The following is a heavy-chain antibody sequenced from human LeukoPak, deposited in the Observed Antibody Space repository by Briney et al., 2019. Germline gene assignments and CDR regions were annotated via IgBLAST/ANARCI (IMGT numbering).Heavy chain of an antibody. CDR3: AKRGVSYGSSGNDY. CDR2: MSGSGGGT. D-gene: IGHD3-22*01. CDR1: GFTFSSYA. V-gene: IGHV3-23*01. J-gene: IGHJ4*02. Sequence: GGSLRLSCAASGFTFSSYAMSWVRQAPEKGLEWVSAMSGSGGGTYYAGSVKGRFTISRDNSKNTLYLQMNSLRAEDTAVYYCAKRGVSYGSSGNDYWGQGTLVTVSS.